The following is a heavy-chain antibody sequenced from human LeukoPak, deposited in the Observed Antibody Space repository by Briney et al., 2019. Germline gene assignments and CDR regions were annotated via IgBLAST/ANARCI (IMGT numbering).Heavy chain of an antibody. D-gene: IGHD3-22*01. J-gene: IGHJ6*02. V-gene: IGHV4-34*01. CDR1: GGSFSGYY. CDR3: ARVRYYDSSGHPMDV. Sequence: SETLSLTCAVYGGSFSGYYWSWIRQPPGKGLEWIGEINHSGSTNYNPSLKSRVTISVDTSKNQFSLKLSSVTAADTAVYYCARVRYYDSSGHPMDVWGQGTTVTVSS. CDR2: INHSGST.